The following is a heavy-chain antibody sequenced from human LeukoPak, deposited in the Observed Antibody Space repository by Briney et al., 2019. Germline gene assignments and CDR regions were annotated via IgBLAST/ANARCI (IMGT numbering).Heavy chain of an antibody. CDR2: ISNTGRAT. Sequence: GGSLRLSCVASGFTFSSYSMHWVRQARGEGLEWLSGISNTGRATDYADSIKGRFTISRDNSKNTVFLQMNSLRAEDTAEYFCAHQVPPNDEVFDHWGQGTLVTVSS. V-gene: IGHV3-23*01. J-gene: IGHJ5*02. CDR3: AHQVPPNDEVFDH. CDR1: GFTFSSYS.